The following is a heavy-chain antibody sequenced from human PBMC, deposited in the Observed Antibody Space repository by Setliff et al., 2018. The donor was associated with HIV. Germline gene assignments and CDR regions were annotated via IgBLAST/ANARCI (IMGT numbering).Heavy chain of an antibody. CDR2: VFHSGSA. V-gene: IGHV4-38-2*02. Sequence: SETLSLTCSVSGYSIISDYYWGWIRQPPGKAMEWIGSVFHSGSADYNPSLKGRVTISRDPSKSQVSLTLNSATAADTAVYYCTRGPGGTVPKPLEAFDVRGRGAVVTVSS. CDR3: TRGPGGTVPKPLEAFDV. D-gene: IGHD1-7*01. CDR1: GYSIISDYY. J-gene: IGHJ3*01.